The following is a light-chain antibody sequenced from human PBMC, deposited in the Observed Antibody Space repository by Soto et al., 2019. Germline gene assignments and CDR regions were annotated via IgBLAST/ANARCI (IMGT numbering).Light chain of an antibody. CDR2: DVS. Sequence: DIQMTQSPSTLSASVGDRVRITCRASQTISTWLAWYQQKPGKAPKLLIYDVSSLESGVPSRFSGSGSGTDFTLTISCLQSEDFATYYCQQYYSYPWTFGQGTKVDIK. CDR1: QTISTW. V-gene: IGKV1-5*01. CDR3: QQYYSYPWT. J-gene: IGKJ1*01.